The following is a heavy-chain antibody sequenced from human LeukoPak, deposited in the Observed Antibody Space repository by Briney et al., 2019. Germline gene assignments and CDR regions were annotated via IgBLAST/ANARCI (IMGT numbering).Heavy chain of an antibody. CDR3: ARDWAPGSSPLDP. Sequence: ASVKVSCKASGYTFIDYAIHWVRQAPGQSLEWVGWISRGNDDTKYSQKFQGRVTITKDTSASTVYVELSSLRSEDTAVYYCARDWAPGSSPLDPWGQGTLVTVSS. J-gene: IGHJ5*02. V-gene: IGHV1-3*01. D-gene: IGHD3-10*01. CDR2: ISRGNDDT. CDR1: GYTFIDYA.